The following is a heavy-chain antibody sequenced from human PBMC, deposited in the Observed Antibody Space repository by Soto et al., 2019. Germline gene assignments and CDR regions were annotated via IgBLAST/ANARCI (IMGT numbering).Heavy chain of an antibody. CDR3: AGGTTGTPGGYYYMDV. Sequence: SETLSLTCAVYGGSFSGYYWSWIRQPPGKGLEWIGEINHSGSTNYNPSLKSRVTISVDTSKNQFSLKLSSVTAADTAVYYCAGGTTGTPGGYYYMDVWGKGTTVTVSS. CDR2: INHSGST. CDR1: GGSFSGYY. J-gene: IGHJ6*03. D-gene: IGHD1-1*01. V-gene: IGHV4-34*01.